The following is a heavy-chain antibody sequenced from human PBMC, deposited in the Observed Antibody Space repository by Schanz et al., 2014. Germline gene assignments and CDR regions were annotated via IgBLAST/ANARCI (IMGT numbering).Heavy chain of an antibody. CDR3: ARAPTAYCSDTSCLGTPFDY. CDR1: GGTFSTYP. J-gene: IGHJ4*02. Sequence: QVQLVQSGAEVKKPGSSMKVSCKASGGTFSTYPINWLRQAPGQGLEWMGIINLSGGSTNNAQKFQGRLTMTRDTSTSTVYMELGSLTSKDTAVYYCARAPTAYCSDTSCLGTPFDYWGQGTLVTVSS. CDR2: INLSGGST. D-gene: IGHD2-2*01. V-gene: IGHV1-46*03.